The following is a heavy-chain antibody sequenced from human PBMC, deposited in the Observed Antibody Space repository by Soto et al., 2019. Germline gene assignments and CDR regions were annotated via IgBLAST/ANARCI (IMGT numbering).Heavy chain of an antibody. CDR3: ARKSYHYGSFAN. D-gene: IGHD3-10*01. CDR2: IYYSGTT. CDR1: GGSVSVTSHY. V-gene: IGHV4-39*01. J-gene: IGHJ4*02. Sequence: SETLSLTCTVSGGSVSVTSHYWGWIRQPPGQGLQWIASIYYSGTTYYNPSLKSRPTISIDTSKNQFSLRLTSVTAEDTSFYYSARKSYHYGSFANWGRGTLVTVSS.